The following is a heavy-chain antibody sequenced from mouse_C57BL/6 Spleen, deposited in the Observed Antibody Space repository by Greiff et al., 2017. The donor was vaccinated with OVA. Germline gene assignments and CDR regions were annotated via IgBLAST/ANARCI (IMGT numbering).Heavy chain of an antibody. CDR2: IYPRAGST. V-gene: IGHV1-85*01. J-gene: IGHJ4*01. Sequence: VQLKESGPELVKPGASVKLSCKASGYTFTSYDINWVQQRPGQGLEWIGWIYPRAGSTKYNEKFKGKATLTVDTSSSTAYMELHSLTSEDSAVYFCARVTSLRPYAMDYWGQGTSVTVSS. D-gene: IGHD1-1*01. CDR1: GYTFTSYD. CDR3: ARVTSLRPYAMDY.